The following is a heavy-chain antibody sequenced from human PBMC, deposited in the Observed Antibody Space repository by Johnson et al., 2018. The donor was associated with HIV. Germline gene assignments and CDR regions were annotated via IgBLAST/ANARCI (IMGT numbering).Heavy chain of an antibody. J-gene: IGHJ3*02. CDR1: GFTVSSNY. D-gene: IGHD3-10*01. CDR3: ARGYGSGGTWADDALDI. CDR2: IYSGGST. V-gene: IGHV3-53*01. Sequence: VQLVESGGGLIQPGGSLRLSCAASGFTVSSNYMSWVRQAPGKGLEWVSVIYSGGSTYYADSVKGRFTISRDNSKNTLYLQMNSLRAEDTAVYYCARGYGSGGTWADDALDIWAEGQRSPSLQ.